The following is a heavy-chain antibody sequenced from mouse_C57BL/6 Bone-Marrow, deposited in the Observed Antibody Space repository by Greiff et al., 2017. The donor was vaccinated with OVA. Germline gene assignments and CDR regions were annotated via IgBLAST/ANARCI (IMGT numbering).Heavy chain of an antibody. CDR1: GYTFTSYW. CDR3: ARDEGYYYGSRRDY. Sequence: VQLQQPGAELVKPGASVKLSCKASGYTFTSYWMQWVKQRPGQGLEWIGEIDPSDSYTNYNQKFKGKATLTVDTSSSTAYMQLNSLTSEDSAVYYCARDEGYYYGSRRDYWGQGTTLTVSS. V-gene: IGHV1-50*01. J-gene: IGHJ2*01. CDR2: IDPSDSYT. D-gene: IGHD1-1*01.